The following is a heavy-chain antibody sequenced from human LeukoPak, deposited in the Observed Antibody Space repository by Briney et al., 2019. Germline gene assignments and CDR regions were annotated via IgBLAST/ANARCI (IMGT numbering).Heavy chain of an antibody. CDR2: IKDGGTTT. J-gene: IGHJ4*02. CDR1: GFTFSSYW. Sequence: GGSLRLSYAASGFTFSSYWMHWVRQVPGKGLVWVSRIKDGGTTTDYADSVKGRFTISRDDAKNTLYLQMNSLRAEDTAVYYCTTIRPGYWGQGTLVTVSP. V-gene: IGHV3-74*01. D-gene: IGHD5-12*01. CDR3: TTIRPGY.